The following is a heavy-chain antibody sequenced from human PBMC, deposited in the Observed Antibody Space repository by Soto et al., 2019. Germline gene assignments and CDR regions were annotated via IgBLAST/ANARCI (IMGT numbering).Heavy chain of an antibody. J-gene: IGHJ6*02. CDR3: ARAHAGYDSSGYPRMDV. CDR2: TIPIFGTA. CDR1: GGTCSNYA. D-gene: IGHD3-22*01. V-gene: IGHV1-69*13. Sequence: EASVKVSCKASGGTCSNYAISWVLQAPGQGLEWMGGTIPIFGTANYAQKFQGRVTITADESTSTAYMELSSLRSEDTAVYYCARAHAGYDSSGYPRMDVWGQGTTVTVSS.